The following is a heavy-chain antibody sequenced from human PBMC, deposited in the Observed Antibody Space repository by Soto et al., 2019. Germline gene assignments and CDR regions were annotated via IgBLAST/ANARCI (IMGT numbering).Heavy chain of an antibody. D-gene: IGHD1-7*01. CDR2: IYHSGST. CDR1: GGSISSGGYS. CDR3: ARQADNWNYSPGLFDY. V-gene: IGHV4-30-2*01. J-gene: IGHJ4*02. Sequence: TSETLSLTCAVSGGSISSGGYSWSWIRQPPGKGLEWIGYIYHSGSTYYNPSLKSRVTISVDRSKNQFSLKLSSVTAADTAVYYCARQADNWNYSPGLFDYWGQGTLVTVSS.